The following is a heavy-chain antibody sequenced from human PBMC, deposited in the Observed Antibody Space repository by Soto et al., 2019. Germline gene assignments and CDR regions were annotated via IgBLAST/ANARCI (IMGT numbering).Heavy chain of an antibody. CDR1: GGSISSGGYS. CDR3: ARDALTYGHNWFDP. V-gene: IGHV4-61*08. Sequence: SXTLSLTCVVSGGSISSGGYSCSWIRQPPGKGLEWIGYIYYSGSTNYNPSLKSRVTISVDTSKNQFSLKLSSVTAADTAVYYCARDALTYGHNWFDPWGQGTLVTVSS. CDR2: IYYSGST. D-gene: IGHD2-8*01. J-gene: IGHJ5*02.